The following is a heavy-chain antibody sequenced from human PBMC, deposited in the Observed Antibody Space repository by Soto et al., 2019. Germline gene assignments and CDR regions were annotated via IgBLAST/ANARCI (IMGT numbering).Heavy chain of an antibody. J-gene: IGHJ4*02. Sequence: LRLSCAVSGFTFRSYWMHWVRQAPGKGLVWVSRINSDGSSTNYADSVKGRFTVSRDNAKSTLYLQMNSLRAEDTAVYYCARVGVGYSYGNFDFWGQGTMVTVSS. CDR1: GFTFRSYW. CDR3: ARVGVGYSYGNFDF. D-gene: IGHD5-18*01. V-gene: IGHV3-74*01. CDR2: INSDGSST.